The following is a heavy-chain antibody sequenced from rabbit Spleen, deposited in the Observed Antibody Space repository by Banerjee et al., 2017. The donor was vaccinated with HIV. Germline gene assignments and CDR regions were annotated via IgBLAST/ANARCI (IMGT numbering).Heavy chain of an antibody. CDR3: ARNYVNAFDP. D-gene: IGHD1-1*01. CDR1: GFSVSRNYG. Sequence: QSQEEAGGGLVKPGGGTTLPCTIAGFSVSRNYGSWVRQAPGKGLEWIACIVPNDEDTDYASWPNGRFSISKDTSPTVTLQLTNMTAADTATYFCARNYVNAFDPWGPGTLVTVS. J-gene: IGHJ2*01. CDR2: IVPNDEDT. V-gene: IGHV1S40*01.